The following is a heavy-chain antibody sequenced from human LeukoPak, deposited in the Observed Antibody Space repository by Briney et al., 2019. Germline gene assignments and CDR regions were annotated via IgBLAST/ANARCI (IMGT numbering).Heavy chain of an antibody. V-gene: IGHV3-30*18. CDR2: ISYDGSNK. D-gene: IGHD5-18*01. CDR3: AKDQPLDTAMARGYYGMDV. J-gene: IGHJ6*02. Sequence: GGSLRLSCAASGFTFPSYYMSWVRQAPGKGLEWVAVISYDGSNKYYADSVKGRFTISRDNSKNTLYLQMNSLRAEDTAVYYCAKDQPLDTAMARGYYGMDVWGQGTTVTVSS. CDR1: GFTFPSYY.